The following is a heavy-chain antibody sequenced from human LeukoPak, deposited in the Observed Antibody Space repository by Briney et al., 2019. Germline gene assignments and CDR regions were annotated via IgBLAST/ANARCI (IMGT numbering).Heavy chain of an antibody. Sequence: SETLSLTCAVYGGSLSGYYWSWIRQPPGKGLEWIGEINHSGSTNYNPSLKSRVTISVDTSKNQFSLKLSSVTAADTAVYYCASEGYCSGGSCYSAYWGHGTLVTVSS. V-gene: IGHV4-34*01. J-gene: IGHJ4*01. CDR2: INHSGST. CDR1: GGSLSGYY. CDR3: ASEGYCSGGSCYSAY. D-gene: IGHD2-15*01.